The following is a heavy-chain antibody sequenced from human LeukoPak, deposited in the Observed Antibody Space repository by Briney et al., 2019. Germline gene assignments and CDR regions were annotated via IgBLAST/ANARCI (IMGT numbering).Heavy chain of an antibody. Sequence: GASVKVSCKAFGYTFTSHGISWVRQAPGQGLEWVGWISPYTGYTNYAQKLQGRVTVTTDTSTTTAYMELRSLRSDDTAVYYCARDMWSHFVVVTATLFDYWGQGTLVTVSS. J-gene: IGHJ4*02. V-gene: IGHV1-18*01. CDR3: ARDMWSHFVVVTATLFDY. CDR2: ISPYTGYT. CDR1: GYTFTSHG. D-gene: IGHD2-21*02.